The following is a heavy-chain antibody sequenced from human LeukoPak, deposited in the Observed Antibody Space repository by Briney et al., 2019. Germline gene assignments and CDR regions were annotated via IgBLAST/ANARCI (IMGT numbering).Heavy chain of an antibody. CDR1: GYYLTSFA. D-gene: IGHD2-2*01. J-gene: IGHJ6*02. CDR2: ISAYDGGL. CDR3: ARVRVGYCSSTSCYGGGYYYYGMDV. Sequence: ASVKVSCKASGYYLTSFAINWVRQAPGQGLEWMGWISAYDGGLKYAQDFQGRVTMTTDSSTRTAYMELTRLTSDDTAVYYCARVRVGYCSSTSCYGGGYYYYGMDVWGQGTTVTVSS. V-gene: IGHV1-18*01.